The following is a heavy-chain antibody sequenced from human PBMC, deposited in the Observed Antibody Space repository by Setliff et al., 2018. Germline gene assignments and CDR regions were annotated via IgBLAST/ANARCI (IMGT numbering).Heavy chain of an antibody. D-gene: IGHD1-26*01. Sequence: GGSLRLSCEGSGITFSNYDMSWVRQAPGKGLEWVAVFTGGGGGGTTFYADSVRGRFTISRDTSKNTLFLQMNRLRAEDTALYYCCSGSYLFVYWGQGSLVTVSS. CDR1: GITFSNYD. CDR3: CSGSYLFVY. V-gene: IGHV3-23*01. J-gene: IGHJ4*02. CDR2: FTGGGGGGTT.